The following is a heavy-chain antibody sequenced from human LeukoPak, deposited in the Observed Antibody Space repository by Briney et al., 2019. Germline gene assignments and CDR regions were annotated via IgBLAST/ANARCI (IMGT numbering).Heavy chain of an antibody. J-gene: IGHJ2*01. D-gene: IGHD6-19*01. V-gene: IGHV4-4*07. CDR2: IYTNGDT. CDR1: GDSISSFY. Sequence: SETLSLTCTVSGDSISSFYWSWIRQPAGKGLEWIGRIYTNGDTNYNSSLKSRVTMSIDTSMNQFSLNLRSLTAADTAVYYCAREGYSSGWYRGYFDLGGRGTLVTVSS. CDR3: AREGYSSGWYRGYFDL.